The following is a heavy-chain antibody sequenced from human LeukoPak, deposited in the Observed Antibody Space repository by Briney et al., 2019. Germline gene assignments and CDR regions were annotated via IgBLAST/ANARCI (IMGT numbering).Heavy chain of an antibody. J-gene: IGHJ4*02. CDR3: ARERRYCSSTSCYSIGEFDH. CDR2: INPNSGGT. CDR1: GYTFTGYY. D-gene: IGHD2-2*01. V-gene: IGHV1-2*02. Sequence: ASVKVSCKASGYTFTGYYMHWVGQAPGQGLEWMGWINPNSGGTNYAQKFQGRVTMTRDTSIGTAYMELSRLGSDDTAVYYCARERRYCSSTSCYSIGEFDHWGQGTLVTVSS.